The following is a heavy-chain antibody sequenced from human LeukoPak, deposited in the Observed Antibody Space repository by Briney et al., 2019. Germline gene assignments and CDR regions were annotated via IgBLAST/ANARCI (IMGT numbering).Heavy chain of an antibody. CDR3: ARAFTGEEDFDAFDI. Sequence: KTGGSLRLSCAASGFTFSSYSMNWVRQAPGKGLEWVSSISSSSSYIYCADSVKGRFTISRDNAKNSLYLQMNSLRAEDTAVYYCARAFTGEEDFDAFDIWGQGTMVTVSS. J-gene: IGHJ3*02. D-gene: IGHD3-10*01. CDR1: GFTFSSYS. V-gene: IGHV3-21*01. CDR2: ISSSSSYI.